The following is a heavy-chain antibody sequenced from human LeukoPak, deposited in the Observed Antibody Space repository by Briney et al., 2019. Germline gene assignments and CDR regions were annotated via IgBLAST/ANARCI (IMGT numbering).Heavy chain of an antibody. CDR2: ISTSSIYI. D-gene: IGHD3-22*01. CDR3: ARGSGVTMIVDSFDY. CDR1: GFTFSTYS. J-gene: IGHJ4*02. V-gene: IGHV3-21*01. Sequence: GGSLRLSCAASGFTFSTYSMNWVRQAPGKGLEWVSSISTSSIYIYYANSLKGRFTTSRDHAKNSLYLQMISQGAEDRAVYFCARGSGVTMIVDSFDYWGQGTLVTVSS.